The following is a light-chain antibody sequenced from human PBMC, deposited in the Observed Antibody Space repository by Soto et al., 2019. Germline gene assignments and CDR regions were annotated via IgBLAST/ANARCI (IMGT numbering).Light chain of an antibody. CDR3: SSYTSSSTPYVV. CDR2: DVS. Sequence: QSALTQPASVSGSPGQSITISCTGTSSDVGGYNYVSWYQQHPSKAPKLMIYDVSNRPSGVSNRFSGSKSGNTASLTISGLQAEDEDDYYCSSYTSSSTPYVVFGGGTKLTVL. CDR1: SSDVGGYNY. V-gene: IGLV2-14*01. J-gene: IGLJ2*01.